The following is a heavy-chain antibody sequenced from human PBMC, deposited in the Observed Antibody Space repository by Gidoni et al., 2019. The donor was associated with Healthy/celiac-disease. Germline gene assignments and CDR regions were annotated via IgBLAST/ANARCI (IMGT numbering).Heavy chain of an antibody. CDR2: IYYSGST. CDR3: ARDGGPYYYDSSGYPRPFDY. Sequence: QLQLQESGPGLVKPSETLSLNCTVSGGSISSSSYYWGWIRQPPGKGLEWIGSIYYSGSTYYNPSLKSRVTISVDTSKNQFSLKLSSVTAADTAVYYCARDGGPYYYDSSGYPRPFDYWGQGTLVTVSS. J-gene: IGHJ4*02. V-gene: IGHV4-39*07. D-gene: IGHD3-22*01. CDR1: GGSISSSSYY.